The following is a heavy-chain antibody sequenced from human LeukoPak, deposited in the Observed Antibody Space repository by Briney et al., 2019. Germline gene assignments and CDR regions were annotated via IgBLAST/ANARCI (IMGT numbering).Heavy chain of an antibody. D-gene: IGHD5-18*01. Sequence: GSLRLSCVASGILVSSNYMSWVRSAPGKGLEWVSFIDSTGSTYYSDSVKSRFTISSDNSRNTLYLQMNSLIVEDTAVYYCARREGLGDSYGRGTLDIWGQGTMVTVSS. CDR3: ARREGLGDSYGRGTLDI. CDR2: IDSTGST. CDR1: GILVSSNY. J-gene: IGHJ3*02. V-gene: IGHV3-66*01.